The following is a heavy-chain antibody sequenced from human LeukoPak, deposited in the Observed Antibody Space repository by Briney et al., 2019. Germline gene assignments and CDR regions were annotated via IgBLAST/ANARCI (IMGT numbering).Heavy chain of an antibody. CDR3: ARVLYYYDSSGYWVGAFDI. CDR1: GYTFTSYG. Sequence: ASVKVSCKASGYTFTSYGISWVRQAPGQGLEWMGWISAYNGNTNYAQKLQGRVTMTTDTSTSTAYMELRGLRSDDTAVYYCARVLYYYDSSGYWVGAFDIWGQGTMVTVSS. CDR2: ISAYNGNT. J-gene: IGHJ3*02. D-gene: IGHD3-22*01. V-gene: IGHV1-18*01.